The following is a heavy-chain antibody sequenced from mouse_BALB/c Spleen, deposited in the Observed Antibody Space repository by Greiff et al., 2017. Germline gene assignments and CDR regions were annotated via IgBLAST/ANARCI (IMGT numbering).Heavy chain of an antibody. Sequence: VQLQQSGPELVKPGASVKMSCKASGYTFTSYVMHWVKQKPGQGLEWIGYINPYNDGTKYNEKFKGKATLTSDKSSSTAYMELSSLTSEDSAVYYCAPLTGRWYFDVWGAGTTVTVSS. D-gene: IGHD4-1*01. CDR3: APLTGRWYFDV. J-gene: IGHJ1*01. CDR2: INPYNDGT. CDR1: GYTFTSYV. V-gene: IGHV1-14*01.